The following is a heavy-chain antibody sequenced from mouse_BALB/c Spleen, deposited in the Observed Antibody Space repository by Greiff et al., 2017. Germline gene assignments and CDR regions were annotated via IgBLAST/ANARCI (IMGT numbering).Heavy chain of an antibody. D-gene: IGHD2-1*01. Sequence: EVQLVESGPGLVKPSQSLSLTCTVTGYSITSDYAWNWIRQFPGNKLEWMGYISYSGSTSYNPSLKSRISITRDTSKNQFFLQLNSVTTEDTATYYCARDGNYLGAYWGQGTLVTVSA. V-gene: IGHV3-2*02. CDR1: GYSITSDYA. J-gene: IGHJ3*01. CDR2: ISYSGST. CDR3: ARDGNYLGAY.